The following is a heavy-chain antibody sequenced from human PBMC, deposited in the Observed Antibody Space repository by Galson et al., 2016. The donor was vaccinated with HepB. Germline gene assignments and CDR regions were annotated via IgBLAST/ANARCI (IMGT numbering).Heavy chain of an antibody. CDR3: ARVGYCSGAGCRGRDWFDP. CDR1: EFSYTDYW. D-gene: IGHD2-15*01. CDR2: INLDGGEK. V-gene: IGHV3-7*01. Sequence: SLRLSCAASEFSYTDYWMTWVRQAPGKGLECLANINLDGGEKNYVDSVKGRLTISRDNAKNSVYLQINSLRAEDTALYYCARVGYCSGAGCRGRDWFDPWGQGIPVTVSS. J-gene: IGHJ5*02.